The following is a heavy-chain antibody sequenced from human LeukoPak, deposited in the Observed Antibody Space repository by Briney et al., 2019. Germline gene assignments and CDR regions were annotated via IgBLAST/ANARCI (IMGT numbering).Heavy chain of an antibody. CDR1: GGTFSSYA. CDR3: ARGYYYDSSGYYYVFDY. CDR2: IIPIFGTA. Sequence: SVKVSCKASGGTFSSYAISWVRQAPGQGLERMGGIIPIFGTANYAQKFQGRVTITADESTSTAYMELSSLRSEDTAVYYCARGYYYDSSGYYYVFDYWGQGTLVTVSS. D-gene: IGHD3-22*01. V-gene: IGHV1-69*13. J-gene: IGHJ4*02.